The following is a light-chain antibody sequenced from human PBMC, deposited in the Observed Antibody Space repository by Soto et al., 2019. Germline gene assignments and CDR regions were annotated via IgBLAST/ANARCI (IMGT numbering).Light chain of an antibody. CDR1: QSISSN. CDR3: QQYNNWPLT. V-gene: IGKV3-15*01. Sequence: EVVMTQSPATLSVSPGERAALSCRAIQSISSNLAWYQQKPGQPPRLLISGASTRATGTPATFSGSGSGTNFTLTISSQQSEDFTVYYCQQYNNWPLTFGGGTKVEIK. CDR2: GAS. J-gene: IGKJ4*01.